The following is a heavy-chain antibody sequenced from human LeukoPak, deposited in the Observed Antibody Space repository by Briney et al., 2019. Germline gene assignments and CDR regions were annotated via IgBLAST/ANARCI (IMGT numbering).Heavy chain of an antibody. CDR2: ISYAGSNK. CDR1: GFTFSSYA. CDR3: ARGRYSSGWYCPLE. Sequence: GGSLRLSCAASGFTFSSYAMHWVRQAPGKGLEWVAVISYAGSNKNYAESAKGRFTISRDNSKNTLYLQMNSLRAEDTAVYYCARGRYSSGWYCPLEWGQGTLVTVSS. J-gene: IGHJ4*02. V-gene: IGHV3-30*04. D-gene: IGHD6-19*01.